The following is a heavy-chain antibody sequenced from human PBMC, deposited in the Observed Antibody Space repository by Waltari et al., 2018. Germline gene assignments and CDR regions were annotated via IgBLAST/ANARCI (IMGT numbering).Heavy chain of an antibody. CDR1: AYSINSGFY. CDR2: IYHDGTT. D-gene: IGHD2-2*03. V-gene: IGHV4-38-2*01. Sequence: QVHLQESGPGLLQASETLSLTCGVSAYSINSGFYWGWIRQPPGKGLEWVATIYHDGTTYYNPSLKSRATISMDTSKNHFSLKLQSVTAADTAVYYCTRQVLGYCTSAACRRLESWGQGTLVTVSS. CDR3: TRQVLGYCTSAACRRLES. J-gene: IGHJ4*02.